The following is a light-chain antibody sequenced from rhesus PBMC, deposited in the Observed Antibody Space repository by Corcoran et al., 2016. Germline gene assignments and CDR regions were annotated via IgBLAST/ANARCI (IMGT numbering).Light chain of an antibody. Sequence: DIQMTQSPSSLSASVGDTVTITCRASQSISSWLAWYQQKPGKAPNLLISKTSTLESGVPSRFSGSGSIRDFTLIITNLQPEDFATYYCLQYGSGPRTFGQGTKVTIK. CDR2: KTS. CDR1: QSISSW. CDR3: LQYGSGPRT. J-gene: IGKJ1*01. V-gene: IGKV1-22*01.